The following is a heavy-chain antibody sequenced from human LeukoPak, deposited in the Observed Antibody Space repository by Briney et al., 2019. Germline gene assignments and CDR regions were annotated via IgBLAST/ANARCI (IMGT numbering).Heavy chain of an antibody. V-gene: IGHV3-11*01. CDR3: ARHLYASSWYLRFDP. D-gene: IGHD6-13*01. Sequence: PGGSLRLSCAASGFTFSDYYMSWIRQAPGKGLEWVSYISSSGSTIYYADSVKGRFTISRDNAKNSLYLQMNSLRAEDTAVYYCARHLYASSWYLRFDPWGQGTLVTVSS. CDR2: ISSSGSTI. J-gene: IGHJ5*02. CDR1: GFTFSDYY.